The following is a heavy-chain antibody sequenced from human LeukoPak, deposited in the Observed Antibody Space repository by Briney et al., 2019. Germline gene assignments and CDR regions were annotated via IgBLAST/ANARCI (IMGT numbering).Heavy chain of an antibody. V-gene: IGHV1-69*04. CDR1: GGTFSSYA. CDR2: IIPILGIA. J-gene: IGHJ5*02. Sequence: SVKVSCKASGGTFSSYAISWVRQAPGQGLEWMGRIIPILGIANYAQKSQGRVTITADKSTSTAYMELSSLRSEDTAVYYCARGEGIESSGWSPGYNWFDPWGQGTLVTVSS. CDR3: ARGEGIESSGWSPGYNWFDP. D-gene: IGHD6-19*01.